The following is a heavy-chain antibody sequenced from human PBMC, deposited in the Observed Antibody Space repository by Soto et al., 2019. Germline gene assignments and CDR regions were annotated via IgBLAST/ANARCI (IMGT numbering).Heavy chain of an antibody. Sequence: GGSLRLSCTASGFTFSSNSMSWVRQAPGKGLEWVSSISSSSSHIYYADSVQGRFTISRDNAKNSLYLQMNSVRAEDTAVYYCIYFSGGAALHHYMDVWGKGAAVTVSS. CDR1: GFTFSSNS. D-gene: IGHD2-15*01. V-gene: IGHV3-21*01. CDR3: IYFSGGAALHHYMDV. CDR2: ISSSSSHI. J-gene: IGHJ6*03.